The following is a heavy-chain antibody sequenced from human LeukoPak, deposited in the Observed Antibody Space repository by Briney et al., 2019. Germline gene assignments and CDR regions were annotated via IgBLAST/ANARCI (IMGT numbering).Heavy chain of an antibody. CDR2: ISSSSSYI. J-gene: IGHJ4*02. V-gene: IGHV3-21*01. CDR3: ARGDNYYDSSGTDY. CDR1: GFTFSSYN. D-gene: IGHD3-22*01. Sequence: GALRLSCSGSGFTFSSYNMNWGRQAPGKGLELVSSISSSSSYIYYADSVKGRFTISRDNAKNSLYLQMNSLRAEDTAVYYCARGDNYYDSSGTDYWGQGTLVTVSS.